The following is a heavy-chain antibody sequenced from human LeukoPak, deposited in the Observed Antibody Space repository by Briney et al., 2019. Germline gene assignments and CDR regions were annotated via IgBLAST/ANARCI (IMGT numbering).Heavy chain of an antibody. CDR1: GGSISSGYY. CDR3: TRGSIAYYYMDV. J-gene: IGHJ6*03. V-gene: IGHV4-61*01. CDR2: IYYSGST. Sequence: SDTLSLICTVSGGSISSGYYWGWIRQPPGKGLEWIGNIYYSGSTNYNPSLKSRVTISVDTSKNQFSLKLSSVTAADTAVYYCTRGSIAYYYMDVWGKGTTVTISS. D-gene: IGHD3-22*01.